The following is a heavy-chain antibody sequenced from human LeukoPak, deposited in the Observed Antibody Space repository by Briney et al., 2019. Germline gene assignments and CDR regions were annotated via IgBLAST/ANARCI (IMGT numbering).Heavy chain of an antibody. J-gene: IGHJ4*02. V-gene: IGHV3-43D*03. CDR1: GFTFDDYA. CDR3: AKVTREGYGYYFDY. CDR2: ISWDGGST. D-gene: IGHD5-18*01. Sequence: GGSLRLTCAASGFTFDDYAMDWVRQAPGKGLEWVSLISWDGGSTYYADSVKGRFTISRDNSKNSLYLQMNSLRAEDTALYYCAKVTREGYGYYFDYWGQGTLVTVSS.